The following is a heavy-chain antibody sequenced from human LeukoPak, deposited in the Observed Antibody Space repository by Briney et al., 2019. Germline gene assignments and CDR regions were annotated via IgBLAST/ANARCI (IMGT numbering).Heavy chain of an antibody. CDR1: GGTFSSYA. V-gene: IGHV1-69*06. Sequence: SVKVSCKASGGTFSSYAISWVRQAPGQGLEWMGGIIPIFGTADYAQKFQGRVAITADKATNTAYMELSSLRYEDTAVYYCASPYYYDSSAYWGQGTLVTVSS. J-gene: IGHJ4*02. D-gene: IGHD3-22*01. CDR3: ASPYYYDSSAY. CDR2: IIPIFGTA.